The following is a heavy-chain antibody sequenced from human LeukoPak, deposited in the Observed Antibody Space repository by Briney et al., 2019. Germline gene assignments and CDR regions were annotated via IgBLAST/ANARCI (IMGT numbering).Heavy chain of an antibody. Sequence: GGSLRLSCAASGFTLSSFSMNWVRQAPGKGLEWVANIKQDGSEKYYVDSVKGRFTISRDNAENSLSLQMNSLRAEDTAVYYCARGHYYMDVWAKGTTVTVSS. J-gene: IGHJ6*03. CDR2: IKQDGSEK. V-gene: IGHV3-7*04. CDR3: ARGHYYMDV. CDR1: GFTLSSFS.